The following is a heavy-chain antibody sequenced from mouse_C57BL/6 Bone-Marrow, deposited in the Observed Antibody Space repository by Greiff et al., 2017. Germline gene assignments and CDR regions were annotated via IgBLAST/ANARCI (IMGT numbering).Heavy chain of an antibody. J-gene: IGHJ2*01. Sequence: VKLMESGAELVRPGASVTLSCKASGYTFTDYEMHWVKQTPVHGLEWIGAIDPETGGTAYNQKFKGKAILTADKSSSTAYMELRSLTSEDSAVYYVTRVSFDYWGQGTTLTVSS. D-gene: IGHD2-13*01. CDR3: TRVSFDY. CDR2: IDPETGGT. V-gene: IGHV1-15*01. CDR1: GYTFTDYE.